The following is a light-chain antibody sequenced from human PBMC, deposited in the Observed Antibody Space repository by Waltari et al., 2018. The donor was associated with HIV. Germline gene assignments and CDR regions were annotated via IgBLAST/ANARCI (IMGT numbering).Light chain of an antibody. Sequence: QSALTQPASVSGSPGQSITISCTATSRDVGSPTLSSWYQHHPGRAPKLIIYEVIKRPPGVSHRFSGSKSGNTASLTISGLQAEDEADYYCCSFADTNTWVFGGGTKLTVL. CDR2: EVI. CDR1: SRDVGSPTL. J-gene: IGLJ3*02. CDR3: CSFADTNTWV. V-gene: IGLV2-23*02.